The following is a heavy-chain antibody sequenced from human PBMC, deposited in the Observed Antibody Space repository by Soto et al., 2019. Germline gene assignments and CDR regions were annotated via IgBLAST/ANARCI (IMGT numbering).Heavy chain of an antibody. J-gene: IGHJ6*02. CDR3: ARDHYDILTGYSPYYYYYYGMDV. V-gene: IGHV3-48*03. D-gene: IGHD3-9*01. CDR2: ISSSGSTI. Sequence: GSLRLSCAASGFTFSSYEMNWVRQAPGKGLEWVSYISSSGSTIYYADSVKGRFTISRDNAKNSLYLQMNSLRAEDTAVYYCARDHYDILTGYSPYYYYYYGMDVWGQGTTVTVSS. CDR1: GFTFSSYE.